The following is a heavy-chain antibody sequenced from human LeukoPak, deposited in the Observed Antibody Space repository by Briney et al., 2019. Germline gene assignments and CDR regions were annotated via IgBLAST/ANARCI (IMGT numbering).Heavy chain of an antibody. D-gene: IGHD1-26*01. CDR3: ARGPAWDYFDY. Sequence: GGSLRLSCAASGFTFSSYGMHWVRQAPGKGLEWVAVIWYDGSNKYYADSVKGRFTISRDNSKNTLYLQMNSLRPEDTAVYYCARGPAWDYFDYWGQGTLVTVSS. CDR1: GFTFSSYG. J-gene: IGHJ4*02. CDR2: IWYDGSNK. V-gene: IGHV3-30*19.